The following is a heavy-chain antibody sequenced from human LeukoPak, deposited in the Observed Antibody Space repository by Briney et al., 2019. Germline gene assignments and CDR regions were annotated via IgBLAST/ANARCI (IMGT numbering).Heavy chain of an antibody. Sequence: SETLSLTCAVYGGSFSGYYWSWIRQPPGKGLEWIGEINHSGSTNYNPSLKSRVTISVDTSKNQFSLKLSSVTAADTAVYYCARARLLYSSSWYPIYNWFDPWGQGTLVTVSS. V-gene: IGHV4-34*01. J-gene: IGHJ5*02. CDR2: INHSGST. CDR3: ARARLLYSSSWYPIYNWFDP. CDR1: GGSFSGYY. D-gene: IGHD6-13*01.